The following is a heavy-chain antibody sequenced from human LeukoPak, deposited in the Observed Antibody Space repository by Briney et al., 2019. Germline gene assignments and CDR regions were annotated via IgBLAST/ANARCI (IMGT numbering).Heavy chain of an antibody. CDR2: ITNNGRKT. Sequence: GGSLRLSCAASGFIFNDYFMGWIRQTPGKGLEWVSYITNNGRKTYYADSMKGRFTISRDNAKNSLYLQMNSLRAEDTAVYYCTRDCSGVVVPAARSYFDFWGQGALVTVSS. V-gene: IGHV3-11*01. CDR1: GFIFNDYF. CDR3: TRDCSGVVVPAARSYFDF. D-gene: IGHD2-2*01. J-gene: IGHJ4*02.